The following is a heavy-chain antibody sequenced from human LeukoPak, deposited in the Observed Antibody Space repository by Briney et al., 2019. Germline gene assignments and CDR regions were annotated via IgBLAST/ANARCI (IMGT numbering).Heavy chain of an antibody. V-gene: IGHV4-59*12. Sequence: SETLSLTCTVSGGSISNYYWSWIRQPPGKGLEWIGFIYYSGSTNYNPSLKSRVTISVDTSKNQFSLKLSSVTAADTAVYYCARLKDPGGYYYFYYMDVWGKGTTVTVSS. CDR2: IYYSGST. D-gene: IGHD3-16*01. CDR3: ARLKDPGGYYYFYYMDV. J-gene: IGHJ6*03. CDR1: GGSISNYY.